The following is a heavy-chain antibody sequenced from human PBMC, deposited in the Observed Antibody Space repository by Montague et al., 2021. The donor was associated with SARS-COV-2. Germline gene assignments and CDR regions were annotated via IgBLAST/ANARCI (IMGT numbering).Heavy chain of an antibody. CDR3: ARHYGVVVPDAIYYYYGMGV. V-gene: IGHV4-39*01. D-gene: IGHD2-2*02. CDR1: GGSISSSSYY. CDR2: IYYSGST. J-gene: IGHJ6*02. Sequence: SETLYLTCTVSGGSISSSSYYWGWIRQPPGKGLEWIGSIYYSGSTYYNPSLKSRVTISVDTSKNQFSLKLSSVTAADTAVYYCARHYGVVVPDAIYYYYGMGVWGQGTTVTVSS.